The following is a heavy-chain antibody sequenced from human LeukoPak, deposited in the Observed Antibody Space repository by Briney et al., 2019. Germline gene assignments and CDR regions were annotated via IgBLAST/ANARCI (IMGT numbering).Heavy chain of an antibody. V-gene: IGHV3-74*01. J-gene: IGHJ3*02. D-gene: IGHD2-21*02. CDR1: GFTFSSYW. CDR2: INSDGSST. Sequence: GGPLRLSCSASGFTFSSYWMHWVRQAPGKGLLWFSRINSDGSSTSYADSVKGRFTISRDNAKNTLYLQMNSLRAEDTAVYYCARHGGYCGGDCHDAFDIWGQGTMVTVSS. CDR3: ARHGGYCGGDCHDAFDI.